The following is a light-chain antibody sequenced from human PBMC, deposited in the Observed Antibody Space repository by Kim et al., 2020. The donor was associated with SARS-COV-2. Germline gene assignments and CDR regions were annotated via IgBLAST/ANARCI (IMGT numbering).Light chain of an antibody. Sequence: GQTVTTACTRSSGSIASNYVQCYQQRPGSAPTTVIYEDNQRPSGVPDRFSGSIDSSSNSASLTISGLKTEDEADYYCQSYDSSNLVFGGGTKLTVL. CDR1: SGSIASNY. J-gene: IGLJ3*02. CDR2: EDN. CDR3: QSYDSSNLV. V-gene: IGLV6-57*03.